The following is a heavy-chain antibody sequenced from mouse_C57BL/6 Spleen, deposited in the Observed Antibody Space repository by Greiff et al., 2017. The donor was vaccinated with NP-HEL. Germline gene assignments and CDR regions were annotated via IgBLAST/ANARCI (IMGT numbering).Heavy chain of an antibody. CDR1: GYTFTSYW. V-gene: IGHV1-64*01. Sequence: VQLQQSGAELVKPGASVKLSCKASGYTFTSYWMHWVKQRPGQDLEWIGMIHPNSGSTNYNEKFKSKATLTVDKSSSTAYMQLSSLTSEDSAFYYCARRGIVTHYYAMDYWGQGTSVTVSS. J-gene: IGHJ4*01. CDR2: IHPNSGST. D-gene: IGHD2-5*01. CDR3: ARRGIVTHYYAMDY.